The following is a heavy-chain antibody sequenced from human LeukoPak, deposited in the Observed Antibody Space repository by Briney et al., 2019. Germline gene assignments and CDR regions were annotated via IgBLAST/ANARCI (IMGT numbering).Heavy chain of an antibody. CDR3: VREDFAYVSETYRYWFDP. CDR1: GFTFRNYA. V-gene: IGHV3-23*01. Sequence: GGSLRLSCAASGFTFRNYAMNWVRQAPGKGLEWVSTVNTNGGSTYYAASVKGRFTVSRDNSANTLSLQMNSLTVADTAIYYCVREDFAYVSETYRYWFDPWGQGTLVTVSS. CDR2: VNTNGGST. J-gene: IGHJ5*02. D-gene: IGHD3-16*02.